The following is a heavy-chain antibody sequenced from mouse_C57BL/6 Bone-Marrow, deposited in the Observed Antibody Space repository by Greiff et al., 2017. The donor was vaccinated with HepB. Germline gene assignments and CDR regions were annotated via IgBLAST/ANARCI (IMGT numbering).Heavy chain of an antibody. CDR2: IYPRSGNT. CDR3: ARDYGSSYNYAMDY. J-gene: IGHJ4*01. V-gene: IGHV1-81*01. Sequence: VKLVESGAELARPGASVKLSCKASGYTFTSYGISWVKQRTGQGLEWIGEIYPRSGNTYYNEKFKGKATLTADKSSSTAYMELRSLTSEDSAVYFCARDYGSSYNYAMDYWGQGTSVTVSS. CDR1: GYTFTSYG. D-gene: IGHD1-1*01.